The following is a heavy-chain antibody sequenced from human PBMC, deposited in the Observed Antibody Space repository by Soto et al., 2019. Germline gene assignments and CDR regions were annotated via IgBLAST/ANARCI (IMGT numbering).Heavy chain of an antibody. D-gene: IGHD6-13*01. V-gene: IGHV3-30-3*01. Sequence: VQLVESGGGVVQPGRSLRLSCAASGFTFSSYAMHWVRQAPGKGLEWVAVISYDGSNKYYADSVKGRFTISRDNSKNTLYLQMNSLRAEDTAVYYCASGIAILGNGMDVWGQGTTVTVSS. CDR3: ASGIAILGNGMDV. J-gene: IGHJ6*02. CDR2: ISYDGSNK. CDR1: GFTFSSYA.